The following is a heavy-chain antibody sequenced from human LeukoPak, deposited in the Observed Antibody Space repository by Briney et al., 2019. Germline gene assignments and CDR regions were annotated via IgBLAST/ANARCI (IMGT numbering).Heavy chain of an antibody. J-gene: IGHJ4*02. CDR2: INPNSGGT. Sequence: ASVKVSCKASGYTFTAYYMYWVRQAPGQGLEWMGWINPNSGGTNYAQKFQGRVTMTSDTSISTASMEVSSLRSDDTAVYYCAISFRVGTGCFDYWGQGTLVTVSS. V-gene: IGHV1-2*02. D-gene: IGHD1-1*01. CDR1: GYTFTAYY. CDR3: AISFRVGTGCFDY.